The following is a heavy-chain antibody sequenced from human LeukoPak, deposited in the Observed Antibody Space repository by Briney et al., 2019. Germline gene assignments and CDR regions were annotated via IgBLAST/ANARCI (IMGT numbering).Heavy chain of an antibody. V-gene: IGHV1-3*03. J-gene: IGHJ4*02. D-gene: IGHD2-8*01. Sequence: GASVKVSCKASGYTFTSYAMHWVRQAPGQRLEWMGWINAGNGNTKYSQEFQGRVTITRDTSASTAYMELSSLRSEDMAVYYCARGPPRGVAGHIDYWGQGTLVTVSS. CDR2: INAGNGNT. CDR3: ARGPPRGVAGHIDY. CDR1: GYTFTSYA.